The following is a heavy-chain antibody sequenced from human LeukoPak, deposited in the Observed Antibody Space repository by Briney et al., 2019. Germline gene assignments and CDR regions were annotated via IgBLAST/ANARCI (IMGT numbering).Heavy chain of an antibody. V-gene: IGHV4-34*01. CDR2: INHSGST. Sequence: PSETLSLTCAVYGGSFSGYYWSWLRQPPGKGLEWIGEINHSGSTNYNPSLKSRVTISVDTSKNQFSLKLSSVTAADTAVYYCARALWYCSSTSCYGYYYYYYMDVWGKGTTVTVSS. CDR1: GGSFSGYY. J-gene: IGHJ6*03. CDR3: ARALWYCSSTSCYGYYYYYYMDV. D-gene: IGHD2-2*01.